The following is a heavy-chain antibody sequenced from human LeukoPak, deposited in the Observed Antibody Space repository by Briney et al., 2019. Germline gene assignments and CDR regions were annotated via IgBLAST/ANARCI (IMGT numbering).Heavy chain of an antibody. CDR2: ISSSGSTI. J-gene: IGHJ4*02. CDR1: GSTFSSYE. D-gene: IGHD3-16*02. CDR3: ARDYRAPDY. Sequence: PGGSLSLSCAASGSTFSSYELNWVRQAPGRGLEWVSYISSSGSTIYYADSVKGRFTISRDNAKNSLYLQMNSLRAEDTAVYYCARDYRAPDYWGQGTLVTVSS. V-gene: IGHV3-48*03.